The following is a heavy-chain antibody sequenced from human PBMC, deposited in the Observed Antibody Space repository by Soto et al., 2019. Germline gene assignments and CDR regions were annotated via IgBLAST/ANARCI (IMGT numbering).Heavy chain of an antibody. Sequence: EVQLVESGGGLVQPGGSLRLSCAASGFTFRNYNMNWVRQAPGKGLEWLSYISGASGTIYYADSMQGRFTISRDNAKNSLYLQMNSLRAEDTAMYYCARERATYDYSNHYYYGMDVWGQGTTVTVSS. CDR3: ARERATYDYSNHYYYGMDV. J-gene: IGHJ6*02. CDR1: GFTFRNYN. D-gene: IGHD4-4*01. CDR2: ISGASGTI. V-gene: IGHV3-48*01.